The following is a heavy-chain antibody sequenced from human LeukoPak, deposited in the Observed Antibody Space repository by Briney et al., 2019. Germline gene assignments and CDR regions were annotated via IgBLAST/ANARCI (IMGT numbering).Heavy chain of an antibody. CDR2: ISGRGGTT. D-gene: IGHD3-22*01. V-gene: IGHV3-23*01. CDR3: AKEEKDFYDSSGYYPIDY. J-gene: IGHJ4*02. CDR1: GFTFSSYT. Sequence: GGSLRLSCAASGFTFSSYTMNWVRQAPGKGLEWVASISGRGGTTDYADSVKGRFTISRDNSQNTLYLQMNSLRAEDTAVYYCAKEEKDFYDSSGYYPIDYWGQGTLVTVSS.